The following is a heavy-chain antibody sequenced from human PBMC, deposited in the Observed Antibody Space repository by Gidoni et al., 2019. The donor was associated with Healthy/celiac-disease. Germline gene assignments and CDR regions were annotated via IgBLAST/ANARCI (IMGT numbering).Heavy chain of an antibody. CDR3: AKVRARRLSSSYYFDY. CDR2: ISWNSGSI. CDR1: GSTFDAYA. J-gene: IGHJ4*02. V-gene: IGHV3-9*01. Sequence: EVQLVESGGGLVQPGRSLRLSCAASGSTFDAYAMHWVRQAPGKGLEWVSGISWNSGSIGYADSVKGRFTISRDNAKNSLYLQMNSLRAEDTALYYCAKVRARRLSSSYYFDYWGQGTLVTVSS. D-gene: IGHD6-6*01.